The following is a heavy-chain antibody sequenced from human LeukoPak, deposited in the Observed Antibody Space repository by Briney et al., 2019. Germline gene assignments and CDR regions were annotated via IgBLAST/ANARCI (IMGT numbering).Heavy chain of an antibody. CDR1: GYTFVDYD. J-gene: IGHJ4*02. D-gene: IGHD2-15*01. V-gene: IGHV7-4-1*02. CDR3: ARDADNFDY. CDR2: INTNTGNP. Sequence: ASVKVSCKASGYTFVDYDVHWVRQAPGQGLEWMGWINTNTGNPTYAQGFTGRFVFSLDTSVSTAYLQISSLKAEDTAVYYCARDADNFDYWGQGTRATVSS.